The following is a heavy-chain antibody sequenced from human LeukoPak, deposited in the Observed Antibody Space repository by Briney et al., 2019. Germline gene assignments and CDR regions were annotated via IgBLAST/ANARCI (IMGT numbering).Heavy chain of an antibody. Sequence: SGGSLRLSCAASGFTFSSYWMHWVRQAPGKGLEWVSVIYSGGSTYYADSVKGRFTISRDTSKNTVYLQMNSLRAEDTAVYHCARGGPFTGTISTPRASDYWGQGILVTVSS. CDR3: ARGGPFTGTISTPRASDY. D-gene: IGHD1-7*01. V-gene: IGHV3-66*01. CDR1: GFTFSSYW. CDR2: IYSGGST. J-gene: IGHJ4*02.